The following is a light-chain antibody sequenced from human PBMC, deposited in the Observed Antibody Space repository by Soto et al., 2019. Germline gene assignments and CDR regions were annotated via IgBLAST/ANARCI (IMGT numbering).Light chain of an antibody. CDR1: QSVSSY. V-gene: IGKV3-11*01. J-gene: IGKJ4*01. CDR2: DAS. CDR3: QQRSNWPSLT. Sequence: EIVLTQSPATLSLSPGERATLSCRASQSVSSYLAWYQQKPGQAPRLLIYDASNRATGIPARFSGSGSGTDFTLTISSLEPEVFAGYYCQQRSNWPSLTFGGGTKVEIK.